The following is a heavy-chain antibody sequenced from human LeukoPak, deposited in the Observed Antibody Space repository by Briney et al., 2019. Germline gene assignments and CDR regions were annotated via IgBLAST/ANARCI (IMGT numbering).Heavy chain of an antibody. Sequence: EGSLRLSCAASGFTFSSYAMSWVRQAPGKGLEWVSAISGSGGSTYYADSVKGRFTISRDNSKNTLYLQMNSLRAEDTAGYYCAKLIVPAAIAYWGQETLVTVSS. CDR2: ISGSGGST. D-gene: IGHD2-2*02. V-gene: IGHV3-23*01. J-gene: IGHJ4*02. CDR1: GFTFSSYA. CDR3: AKLIVPAAIAY.